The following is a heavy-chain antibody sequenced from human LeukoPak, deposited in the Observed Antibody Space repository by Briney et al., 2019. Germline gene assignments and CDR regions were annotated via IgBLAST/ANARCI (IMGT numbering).Heavy chain of an antibody. CDR2: ISSSGSTI. V-gene: IGHV3-48*03. D-gene: IGHD3-22*01. Sequence: GGSLRLSCAASGFTFSSYEMNWVRQAPGKGLEWVSYISSSGSTIYYADSVKGRFTISRDNSKNTLYLQMNSLRAEDTAVYYCASNSYDSSGYYGWGQGTLVTVSS. CDR3: ASNSYDSSGYYG. CDR1: GFTFSSYE. J-gene: IGHJ4*02.